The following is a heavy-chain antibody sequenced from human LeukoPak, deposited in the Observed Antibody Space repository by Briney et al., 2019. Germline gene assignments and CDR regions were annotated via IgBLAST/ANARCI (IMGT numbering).Heavy chain of an antibody. CDR1: GFTFDDYA. Sequence: PGGSLRLSCAASGFTFDDYAMRWVRQAPGKGLEWVSLISGDGGSTYYADSVKGRFTISRDNSKDSLYLQMNSLRTEDTALYYCAKGTYCSGGSCYGNWFDPWGQGTLVTVSS. V-gene: IGHV3-43*02. J-gene: IGHJ5*02. D-gene: IGHD2-15*01. CDR3: AKGTYCSGGSCYGNWFDP. CDR2: ISGDGGST.